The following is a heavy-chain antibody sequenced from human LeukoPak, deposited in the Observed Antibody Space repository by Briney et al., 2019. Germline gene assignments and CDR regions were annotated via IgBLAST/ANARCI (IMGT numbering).Heavy chain of an antibody. Sequence: SETLSLTCTVSGGSISSGGYYWSWIRQPPGKGLEWIGYIYHSGSTYYNPSLKSRVTISVDRSKNQFSLKLSSVTAADTAVYYCARDCTSCYTGIDYWGQGTLVTVSS. CDR3: ARDCTSCYTGIDY. V-gene: IGHV4-30-2*01. CDR1: GGSISSGGYY. CDR2: IYHSGST. J-gene: IGHJ4*02. D-gene: IGHD2-2*02.